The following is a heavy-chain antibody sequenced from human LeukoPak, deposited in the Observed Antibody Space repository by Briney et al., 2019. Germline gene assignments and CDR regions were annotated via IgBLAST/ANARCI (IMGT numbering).Heavy chain of an antibody. D-gene: IGHD4-23*01. CDR2: IVGGSGNT. V-gene: IGHV1-58*02. Sequence: ASVKVSCTASGFTFTTSAIQWVRQARGQRLEWIGWIVGGSGNTNYAQKFQERVTITRDMSTSTAYRELSSLSSEDTAVFYCAADPDYNGNGDAFDFWGQGTTVTISS. CDR1: GFTFTTSA. CDR3: AADPDYNGNGDAFDF. J-gene: IGHJ3*01.